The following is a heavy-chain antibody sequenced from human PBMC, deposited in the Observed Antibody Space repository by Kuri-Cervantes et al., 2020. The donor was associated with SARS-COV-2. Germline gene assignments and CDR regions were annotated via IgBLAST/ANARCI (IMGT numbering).Heavy chain of an antibody. CDR3: ASKPAAHYYGMDV. CDR2: MYYSGTT. V-gene: IGHV4-59*01. J-gene: IGHJ6*02. CDR1: GGSISSYY. Sequence: SETQSLTCTVSGGSISSYYWNWIRQPPGKELEWIGCMYYSGTTNYNPSLKSRVTISVDMSKNQFSLKVTSVTAADTAMYYCASKPAAHYYGMDVWGQGTTVTVSS. D-gene: IGHD2-2*01.